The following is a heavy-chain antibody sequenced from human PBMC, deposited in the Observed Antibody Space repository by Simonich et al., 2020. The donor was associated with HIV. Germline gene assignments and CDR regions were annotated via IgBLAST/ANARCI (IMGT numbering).Heavy chain of an antibody. CDR3: ARVSYYGSGRYDRYYYMDV. CDR1: GYTFTSYD. D-gene: IGHD3-10*01. V-gene: IGHV1-8*03. CDR2: MNPNSGNT. Sequence: QVQLVQSGAEVKKPGASVKVSCKASGYTFTSYDINWVRQATGQGREWMGCMNPNSGNTGYAQKFQGRVTITRNTSISTAYMELSSLRSEDTAVYYCARVSYYGSGRYDRYYYMDVRGKGTTVTVSS. J-gene: IGHJ6*03.